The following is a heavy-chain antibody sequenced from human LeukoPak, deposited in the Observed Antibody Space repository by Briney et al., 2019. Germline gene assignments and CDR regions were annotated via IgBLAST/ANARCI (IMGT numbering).Heavy chain of an antibody. Sequence: PSETLSLTCTVYGGSISSSSYYWGWIRQPPGKGLEWIGSIYYSGSTYYNPSLKSRVTISVDTSKNQFSLKLSSVTAADTAVYYCARPGSFNNWFDPWGQGTLVTVSS. J-gene: IGHJ5*02. CDR1: GGSISSSSYY. V-gene: IGHV4-39*01. CDR2: IYYSGST. CDR3: ARPGSFNNWFDP. D-gene: IGHD6-13*01.